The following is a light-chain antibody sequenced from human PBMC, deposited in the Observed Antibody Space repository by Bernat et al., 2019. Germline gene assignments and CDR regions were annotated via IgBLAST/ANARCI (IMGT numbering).Light chain of an antibody. CDR1: QNINSW. CDR3: QQWNRNSLT. V-gene: IGKV1-5*03. CDR2: KAS. J-gene: IGKJ1*01. Sequence: DIQMTQSPSTLAASVGDRVTITCRASQNINSWLAWYQRKPGKAPKLLIYKASNLESGVPSRFSGSESGTEFTLTISSLQPDDFATYYCQQWNRNSLTFCQGTKVEI.